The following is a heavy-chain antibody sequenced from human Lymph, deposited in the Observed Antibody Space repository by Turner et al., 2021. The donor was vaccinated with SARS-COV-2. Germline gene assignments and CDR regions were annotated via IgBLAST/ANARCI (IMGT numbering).Heavy chain of an antibody. CDR1: GFTFSSYA. V-gene: IGHV3-30*04. D-gene: IGHD3-22*01. Sequence: QVQLVESGGGVVQPGRTLRLSCAASGFTFSSYAMHLVRQAPGKGLEWVEFISYDGSDKYYADSVKGRFTFSRDNSKNTLYLQMNSLRAEDTAVYYCARDRDSSGWVDYWGQGTLVTVSS. J-gene: IGHJ4*02. CDR3: ARDRDSSGWVDY. CDR2: ISYDGSDK.